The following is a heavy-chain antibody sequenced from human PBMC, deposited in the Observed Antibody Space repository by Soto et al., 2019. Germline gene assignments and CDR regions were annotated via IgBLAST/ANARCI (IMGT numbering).Heavy chain of an antibody. CDR2: INPYSGGA. J-gene: IGHJ5*02. D-gene: IGHD3-10*01. CDR3: ARVIRGAYYNSHLDT. V-gene: IGHV1-2*02. CDR1: GYTFTGYF. Sequence: ASVKVSCKASGYTFTGYFMHWVRQAPGQGLEWMGWINPYSGGADYAQSFQGRVTMTRDTSISTVYMELSRLRFDDTAVYYCARVIRGAYYNSHLDTWGQGTLVTVSS.